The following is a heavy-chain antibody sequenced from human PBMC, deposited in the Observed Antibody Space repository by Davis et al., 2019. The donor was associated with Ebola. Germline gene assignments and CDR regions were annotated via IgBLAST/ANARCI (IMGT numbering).Heavy chain of an antibody. CDR2: ISGPGAP. V-gene: IGHV3-23*01. D-gene: IGHD1-7*01. Sequence: GESLKISCAASGFTLSSYSMNWVRQAPGKGLDWVADISGPGAPYYADSVKGRFTISRDNSKNTLYLEMNSLTADDTATYYCSTQLPTWNWVYWGRGTLVTVAS. J-gene: IGHJ4*02. CDR1: GFTLSSYS. CDR3: STQLPTWNWVY.